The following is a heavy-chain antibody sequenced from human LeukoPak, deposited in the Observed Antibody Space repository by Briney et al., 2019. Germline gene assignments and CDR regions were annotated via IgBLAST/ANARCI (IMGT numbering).Heavy chain of an antibody. J-gene: IGHJ4*02. V-gene: IGHV4-39*07. CDR2: IYYSGST. Sequence: TSETLSLTCTVSGDSISSRSYYWGWIRQPPGKGLEWIGSIYYSGSTYYNPSLKSRVTISVDTSKNQFSLKLSSVTAADTAVYYCAREVATISREYYFDNWGQGTLVTVSS. D-gene: IGHD5-12*01. CDR1: GDSISSRSYY. CDR3: AREVATISREYYFDN.